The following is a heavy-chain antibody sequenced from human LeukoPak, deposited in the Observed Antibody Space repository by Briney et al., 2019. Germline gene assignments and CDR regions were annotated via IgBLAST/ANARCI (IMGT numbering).Heavy chain of an antibody. CDR3: ARVEGGYDLPPDFDY. V-gene: IGHV3-11*04. D-gene: IGHD5-12*01. Sequence: PGGSLRLSCAASGFTFSDYYMSWIRQAPGKGLEWVSYISSSGSAIYYADSVKGRFTISRDNAKNSLYLQMNSLRAEDTAVYYCARVEGGYDLPPDFDYWGQGTLVTVSS. J-gene: IGHJ4*02. CDR1: GFTFSDYY. CDR2: ISSSGSAI.